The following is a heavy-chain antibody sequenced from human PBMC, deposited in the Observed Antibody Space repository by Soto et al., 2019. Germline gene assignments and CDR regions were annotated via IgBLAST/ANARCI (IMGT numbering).Heavy chain of an antibody. CDR2: IYPSDSDT. Sequence: GESLTISSTGSGYRFSSYWIGWVRQMPGKGLEWMGIIYPSDSDTRYSPSFQGQVTISGDKSISTAYLQWSSLKASDTAIYYCARILYSSSWYFDYWGQGTQVTVSS. J-gene: IGHJ4*02. D-gene: IGHD6-13*01. CDR1: GYRFSSYW. V-gene: IGHV5-51*01. CDR3: ARILYSSSWYFDY.